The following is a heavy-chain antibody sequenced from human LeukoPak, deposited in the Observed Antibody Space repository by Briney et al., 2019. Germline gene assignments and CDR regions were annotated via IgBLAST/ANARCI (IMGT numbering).Heavy chain of an antibody. CDR2: IYSSGNT. J-gene: IGHJ4*02. CDR3: AKSNGYGLIDY. V-gene: IGHV4-39*01. D-gene: IGHD5-12*01. Sequence: PSETLSLTCAVSGASISSSNYYWGWVRQSPGKGLEWIGNIYSSGNTYYNASLKSRVTMYIDTSKNQFSLKLSTVTAADTAMYYCAKSNGYGLIDYWGQGTLVTVSS. CDR1: GASISSSNYY.